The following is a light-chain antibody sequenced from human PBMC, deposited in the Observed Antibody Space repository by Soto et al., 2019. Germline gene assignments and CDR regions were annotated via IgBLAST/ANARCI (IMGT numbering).Light chain of an antibody. CDR2: EVN. CDR1: SSDVGGYNY. J-gene: IGLJ1*01. CDR3: SSYAGNKGYV. Sequence: QSALTQPPSASGSPGQSVTISCTGSSSDVGGYNYVSWYQQHPGKAPKLMIYEVNKRPSGVPDRFSGSKSGNTASLTVSGLQAEDEAHYYCSSYAGNKGYVFGTGTKFTVL. V-gene: IGLV2-8*01.